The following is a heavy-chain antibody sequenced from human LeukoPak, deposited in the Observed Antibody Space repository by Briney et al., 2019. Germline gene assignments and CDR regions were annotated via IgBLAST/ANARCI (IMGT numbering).Heavy chain of an antibody. D-gene: IGHD2/OR15-2a*01. CDR3: ARVESAYYYYGMDV. CDR1: GFTFSSYA. V-gene: IGHV3-30-3*01. J-gene: IGHJ6*02. CDR2: ISYDGSNK. Sequence: GGSLRLSCAAPGFTFSSYAMHWVRQAPGKGLEWVAVISYDGSNKYYAHSVKGRFTISRDNSKNTLYLQMNSLRAEDTAVYYCARVESAYYYYGMDVWGQGTTVTVSS.